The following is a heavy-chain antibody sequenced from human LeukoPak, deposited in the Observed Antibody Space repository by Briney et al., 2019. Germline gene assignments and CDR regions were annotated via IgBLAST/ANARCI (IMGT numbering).Heavy chain of an antibody. CDR3: ARDSPLRRAFDI. CDR2: IYYSGST. V-gene: IGHV4-31*03. CDR1: GVSISRGGYY. J-gene: IGHJ3*02. Sequence: SETLSLTCTVSGVSISRGGYYWSWIRQHPGKGLEWLGYIYYSGSTYYNPSPKSRVTIAVDTSKNQFSLKLSSVTAADTAVYYCARDSPLRRAFDIWGQGTMVTVSS.